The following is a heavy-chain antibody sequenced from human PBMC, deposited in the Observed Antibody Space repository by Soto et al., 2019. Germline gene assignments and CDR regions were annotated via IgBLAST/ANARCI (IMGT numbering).Heavy chain of an antibody. CDR3: ARSSPYGGVDY. Sequence: QVQLQQWGSGLLKPSETLSLTCAVYGGSFSGYYWSWIRQPPGKGLEWIGEINHSGSTNYNPSLKSRVTISVDTSKNQVSLKLSSVTAADTAVYYCARSSPYGGVDYWGQGTLVTVSS. V-gene: IGHV4-34*01. CDR1: GGSFSGYY. CDR2: INHSGST. J-gene: IGHJ4*02. D-gene: IGHD5-12*01.